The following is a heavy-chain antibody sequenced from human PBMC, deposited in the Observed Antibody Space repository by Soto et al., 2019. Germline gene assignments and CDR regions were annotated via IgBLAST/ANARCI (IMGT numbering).Heavy chain of an antibody. CDR1: GFTFTDHA. D-gene: IGHD4-17*01. J-gene: IGHJ4*02. CDR3: AKDVSGAVTPYFDS. Sequence: EVQLLESGGALVQPGGSLRLSCEAFGFTFTDHAMGWVLQAPGKGLEWVSLISASAGNTYYADSVRGRFTVARHNANGTLSLQMNGLRAEDTALDFGAKDVSGAVTPYFDSWGQGSQVTVSS. CDR2: ISASAGNT. V-gene: IGHV3-23*01.